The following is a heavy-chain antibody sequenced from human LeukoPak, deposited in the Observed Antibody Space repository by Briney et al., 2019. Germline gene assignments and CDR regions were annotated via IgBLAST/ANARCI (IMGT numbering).Heavy chain of an antibody. CDR1: GGTFTSYA. J-gene: IGHJ4*02. D-gene: IGHD1/OR15-1a*01. Sequence: ASVKVSCKASGGTFTSYAITWVRQVPEQGLEWMGDIIPIFGTANYALKFQGRVTITVDESTSTAYMELSSLRSDDKALYYCATAQNNIWPPAPIDYWGQGTLVTVSS. CDR3: ATAQNNIWPPAPIDY. CDR2: IIPIFGTA. V-gene: IGHV1-69*13.